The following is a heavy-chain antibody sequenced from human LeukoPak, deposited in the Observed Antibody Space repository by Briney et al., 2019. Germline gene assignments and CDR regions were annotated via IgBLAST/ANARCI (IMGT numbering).Heavy chain of an antibody. J-gene: IGHJ3*01. Sequence: SQTLSLTCTVSGGSISSGDYYWSWIRQPPGKGLEWIGYIYYSGSTYYNPSLKSRVTISVDTSKNQFSLKLSSVTAADTAVYYCSASSGWLGTFDFWGQGTMVAVSS. CDR2: IYYSGST. D-gene: IGHD6-19*01. V-gene: IGHV4-30-4*08. CDR3: SASSGWLGTFDF. CDR1: GGSISSGDYY.